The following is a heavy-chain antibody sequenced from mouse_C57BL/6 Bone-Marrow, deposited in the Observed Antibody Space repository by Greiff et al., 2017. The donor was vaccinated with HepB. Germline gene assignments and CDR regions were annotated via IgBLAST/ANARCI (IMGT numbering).Heavy chain of an antibody. J-gene: IGHJ3*01. Sequence: EVQLQESGGGLVKPGGSLKLSCAASGFTFSSYAMSWVRQTPEKRLEWVATISDGGSYTYYPDNVKGRFTISRDNAKNNLYLQMSHLKSEDTAMYYCARGGLRPSWFAYWGQGTLVTVSA. V-gene: IGHV5-4*01. CDR3: ARGGLRPSWFAY. CDR1: GFTFSSYA. CDR2: ISDGGSYT. D-gene: IGHD2-4*01.